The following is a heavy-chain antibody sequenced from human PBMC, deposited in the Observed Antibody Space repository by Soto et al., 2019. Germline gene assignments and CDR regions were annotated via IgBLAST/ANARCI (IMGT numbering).Heavy chain of an antibody. CDR3: ARSDNRNSLYGVDV. CDR1: GGSLSGYY. D-gene: IGHD1-7*01. J-gene: IGHJ6*02. Sequence: QVQLQQWGAGLLKPSETLSLTCAVNGGSLSGYYWSWIRQSPGKGLEWIGEINHRGSSDYNPSLKSRVTISIDASKNHVTLESTSVTAADTAVYYCARSDNRNSLYGVDVWGQGTAVTVSS. CDR2: INHRGSS. V-gene: IGHV4-34*01.